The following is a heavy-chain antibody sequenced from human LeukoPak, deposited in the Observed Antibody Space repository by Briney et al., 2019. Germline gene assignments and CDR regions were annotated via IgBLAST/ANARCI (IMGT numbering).Heavy chain of an antibody. CDR3: AKGALPYYDGSGYNYFDY. Sequence: GRSLRLPCAASGFTFSSYGMHWVRQAPGKGLEWVAVISYDGSNKYYADSVKGRFTISRDNSKNTLHLQMNSLRAEDTAVYYCAKGALPYYDGSGYNYFDYWGQGTPVTVSS. CDR2: ISYDGSNK. V-gene: IGHV3-30*18. CDR1: GFTFSSYG. D-gene: IGHD3-22*01. J-gene: IGHJ4*02.